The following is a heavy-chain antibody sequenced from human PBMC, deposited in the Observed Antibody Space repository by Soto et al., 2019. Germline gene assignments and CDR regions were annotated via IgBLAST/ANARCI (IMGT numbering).Heavy chain of an antibody. CDR2: ISGSGGST. J-gene: IGHJ4*02. D-gene: IGHD3-3*01. CDR3: AKGGYDFWSGYYPLFDY. V-gene: IGHV3-23*01. CDR1: GFTFSSYA. Sequence: GGSLRLSCAASGFTFSSYAMSWVRQAPGKGLEWVSAISGSGGSTYYADSVKGRFTISRDNSKNTLYLQMNSLRAEDTAVYYCAKGGYDFWSGYYPLFDYWGRGTLVTVSS.